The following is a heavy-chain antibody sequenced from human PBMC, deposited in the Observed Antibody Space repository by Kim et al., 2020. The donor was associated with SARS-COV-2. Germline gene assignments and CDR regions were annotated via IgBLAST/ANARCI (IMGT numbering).Heavy chain of an antibody. J-gene: IGHJ4*02. D-gene: IGHD3-16*02. CDR2: TLYDDSKK. CDR3: ARGSDDVWGTYRFSADPFDY. Sequence: GGSLRLSCAASGFTFSKYAMHWVRQAPDRGLEWVAFTLYDDSKKYYADSMRGRFTISRDNFKNTLFLQMNSLRAEDTAVYYCARGSDDVWGTYRFSADPFDYWGQGSLVTVSS. CDR1: GFTFSKYA. V-gene: IGHV3-30*04.